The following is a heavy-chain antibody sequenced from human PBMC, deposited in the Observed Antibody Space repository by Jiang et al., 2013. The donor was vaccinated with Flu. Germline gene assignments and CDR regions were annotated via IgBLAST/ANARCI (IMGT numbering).Heavy chain of an antibody. D-gene: IGHD2-15*01. J-gene: IGHJ6*04. CDR1: FSFSYYG. CDR3: AKDQDKWSPYYGMDV. CDR2: LLYDGSET. V-gene: IGHV3-30*02. Sequence: FSFSYYGMHWVRPGSRAGGVEWVASLLYDGSETFYSESVKGRFTISRDNSKNMLTLQMNSLTTEDTATYFCAKDQDKWSPYYGMDVWGKGTTVTVSS.